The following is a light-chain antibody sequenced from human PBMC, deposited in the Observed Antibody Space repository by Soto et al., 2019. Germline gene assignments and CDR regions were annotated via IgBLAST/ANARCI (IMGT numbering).Light chain of an antibody. CDR2: QVT. V-gene: IGLV2-14*03. Sequence: QSALTQPASVSGSPGQSVTISCTGTSSDVGGHDYVSWYQQHPGDAPKLMIYQVTKWPSGVSHRFSGSKSGNTASLTISGLRADDEAEYYCASYTSSGTVVFGGGTKLTVL. J-gene: IGLJ3*02. CDR3: ASYTSSGTVV. CDR1: SSDVGGHDY.